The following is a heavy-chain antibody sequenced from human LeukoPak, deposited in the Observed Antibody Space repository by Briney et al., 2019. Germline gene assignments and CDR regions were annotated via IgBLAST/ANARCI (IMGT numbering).Heavy chain of an antibody. Sequence: GSLRLSCAASGFTFSSYAMSWVRQAPGKGLEWVSAISGSGGSTYYADSVKGRFTISRDNSKNTLYLQMNSLRAEDTAVYYCAKGRITMVRGVIFFDYWGQGTLVTVSS. CDR3: AKGRITMVRGVIFFDY. J-gene: IGHJ4*02. CDR2: ISGSGGST. D-gene: IGHD3-10*01. CDR1: GFTFSSYA. V-gene: IGHV3-23*01.